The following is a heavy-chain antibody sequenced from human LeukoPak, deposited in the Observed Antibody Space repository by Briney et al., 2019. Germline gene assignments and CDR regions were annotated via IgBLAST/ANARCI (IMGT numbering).Heavy chain of an antibody. V-gene: IGHV3-23*01. Sequence: PGGSLRLSCAASGLTISSYAMSWVRQAPGKGLEWVSAISGSGGSTYYADSVKGRFTISRDNSKNTLYLQMNSLRAEDTAVYYCAKDLQQLVPHYFDYWGQGTLVTVSS. D-gene: IGHD6-13*01. J-gene: IGHJ4*02. CDR2: ISGSGGST. CDR1: GLTISSYA. CDR3: AKDLQQLVPHYFDY.